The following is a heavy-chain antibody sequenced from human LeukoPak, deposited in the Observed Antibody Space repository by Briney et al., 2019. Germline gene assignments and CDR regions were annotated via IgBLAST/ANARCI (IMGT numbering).Heavy chain of an antibody. CDR2: IFYRGST. CDR1: GGSVSSYY. CDR3: ARAISEAYLDL. V-gene: IGHV4-59*02. Sequence: NPSETLSLTCTVSGGSVSSYYWSWIRQPPGKGLEWIGYIFYRGSTNYNPSLKSRVTMSVDTSKNQFSLKLSSVTAADTAVYYCARAISEAYLDLWGRGTLVTVSS. J-gene: IGHJ2*01. D-gene: IGHD2-21*01.